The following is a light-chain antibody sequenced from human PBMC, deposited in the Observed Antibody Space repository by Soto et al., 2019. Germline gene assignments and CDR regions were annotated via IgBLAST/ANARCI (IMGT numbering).Light chain of an antibody. J-gene: IGKJ1*01. CDR1: QSVKSSY. Sequence: PGERATLSCRASQSVKSSYLAWYRQKPGQTPRLLIYDASTRATGIPDRFSGSGSGTDFTLTISGLEPEDFAVYYCQQYGSSPWTFGQGTKVDI. V-gene: IGKV3-20*01. CDR3: QQYGSSPWT. CDR2: DAS.